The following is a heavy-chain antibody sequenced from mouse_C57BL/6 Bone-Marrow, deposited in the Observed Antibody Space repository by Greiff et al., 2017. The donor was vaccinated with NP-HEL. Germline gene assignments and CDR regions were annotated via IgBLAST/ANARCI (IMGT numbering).Heavy chain of an antibody. CDR1: GYTFTSYG. J-gene: IGHJ1*03. V-gene: IGHV1-81*01. D-gene: IGHD2-3*01. CDR2: IYPRSGNT. Sequence: VMLVESGAELARPGASVKLSCKASGYTFTSYGISWVKQRTGQGLEWIGEIYPRSGNTYYNEKFKGKATLTADKSSSTAYMELRSLTSEDSAVYFCARDGYRYFDVWGTGTTVTVSS. CDR3: ARDGYRYFDV.